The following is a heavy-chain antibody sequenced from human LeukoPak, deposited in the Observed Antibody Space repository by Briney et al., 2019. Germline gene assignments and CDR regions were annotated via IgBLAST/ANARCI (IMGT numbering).Heavy chain of an antibody. CDR3: ARNRDGYNYFWFNP. Sequence: SVKVSCKASGGTFSSYAISWVRQAPGQGLEWMGGIIPIFVTANYAQKFQGRVTITADESTSTAYMELSSLRSEDTAVYYCARNRDGYNYFWFNPWGQGTLVTVSS. CDR2: IIPIFVTA. D-gene: IGHD5-24*01. V-gene: IGHV1-69*13. CDR1: GGTFSSYA. J-gene: IGHJ5*02.